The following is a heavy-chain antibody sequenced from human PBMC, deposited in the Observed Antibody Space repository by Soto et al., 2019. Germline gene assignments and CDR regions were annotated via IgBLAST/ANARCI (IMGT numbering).Heavy chain of an antibody. Sequence: YADSVKGRFTISRDNSKNTLYLQMNSLRAEDTAVYYCATRYYYGSGSYYKTPHYYYYYGMDVWGQGTTVTVSS. J-gene: IGHJ6*02. V-gene: IGHV3-30*02. CDR3: ATRYYYGSGSYYKTPHYYYYYGMDV. D-gene: IGHD3-10*01.